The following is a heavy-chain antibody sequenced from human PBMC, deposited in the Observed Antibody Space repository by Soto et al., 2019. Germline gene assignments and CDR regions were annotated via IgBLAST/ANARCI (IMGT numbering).Heavy chain of an antibody. V-gene: IGHV4-39*01. D-gene: IGHD1-26*01. CDR1: GGSISSSSYY. Sequence: QLQLQESGPGLVKPSETLSLTCTVSGGSISSSSYYWGWIRQPPGKGLEWIVSIYYSGSTYYNPSLKSRVTIPVDTSKNQFSLKLSSVTAADTAVYYCASTESESYSLSEYFQHWGQGTLVTVSS. CDR3: ASTESESYSLSEYFQH. J-gene: IGHJ1*01. CDR2: IYYSGST.